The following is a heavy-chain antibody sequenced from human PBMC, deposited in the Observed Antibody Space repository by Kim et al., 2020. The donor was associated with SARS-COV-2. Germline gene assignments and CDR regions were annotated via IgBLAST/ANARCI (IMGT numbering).Heavy chain of an antibody. Sequence: LKRRVTISVDTSKNQFSLKLSSVTAADTAVYYCARRELGYCSGGSCPPDYWGQGTLVTVSS. V-gene: IGHV4-59*08. D-gene: IGHD2-15*01. J-gene: IGHJ4*02. CDR3: ARRELGYCSGGSCPPDY.